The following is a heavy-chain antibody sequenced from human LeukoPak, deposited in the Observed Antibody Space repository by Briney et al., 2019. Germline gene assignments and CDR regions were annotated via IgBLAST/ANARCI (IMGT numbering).Heavy chain of an antibody. V-gene: IGHV4-4*02. J-gene: IGHJ4*02. Sequence: PSETLSLTCAVSGGSISSSNWWSWVRQPPGKGLEWIGYIYYSGSTNYNPSLKSRVTISVDTSKNQFSLKLSSVTAADTAVYYCARTPGDFWSGYYTKWYFDYWGQGTLVTVSS. CDR1: GGSISSSNW. D-gene: IGHD3-3*01. CDR3: ARTPGDFWSGYYTKWYFDY. CDR2: IYYSGST.